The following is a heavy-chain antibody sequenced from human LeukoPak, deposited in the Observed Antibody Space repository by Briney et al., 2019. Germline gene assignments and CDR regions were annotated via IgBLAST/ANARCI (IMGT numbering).Heavy chain of an antibody. D-gene: IGHD3-10*01. CDR2: ISYDGSNK. V-gene: IGHV3-30-3*01. J-gene: IGHJ6*02. Sequence: GRSLRFSCAASGFTFSSYAMHWVRQAPGKGLEWVAVISYDGSNKYYADSVKGRFTISRDNSKNTLYLQMNSLRAEDTAVYYCAREPGSERYGRDVWGQGTTVTVSS. CDR1: GFTFSSYA. CDR3: AREPGSERYGRDV.